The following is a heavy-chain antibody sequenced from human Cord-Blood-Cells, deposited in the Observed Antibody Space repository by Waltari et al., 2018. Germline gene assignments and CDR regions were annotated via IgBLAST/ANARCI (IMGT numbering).Heavy chain of an antibody. J-gene: IGHJ4*02. V-gene: IGHV3-23*01. CDR3: AKDRRSYYYFDY. CDR2: ISGSGGST. Sequence: EVQLLESVGGLGRPRGSLSLFGCAPGPTFCSLPITWVAQAPGKGLEWVSAISGSGGSTYYADSVKGRFTISRDNSKNTLYLQMNSLRAEDTAVYYCAKDRRSYYYFDYWGQGTLVTVSS. D-gene: IGHD1-26*01. CDR1: GPTFCSLP.